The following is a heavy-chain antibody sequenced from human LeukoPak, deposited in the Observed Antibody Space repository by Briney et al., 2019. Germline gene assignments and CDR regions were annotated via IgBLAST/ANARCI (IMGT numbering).Heavy chain of an antibody. V-gene: IGHV4-38-2*01. CDR1: GYSISSGFY. CDR2: IFYSGST. J-gene: IGHJ4*02. Sequence: SETLSLTCAVSGYSISSGFYWGWIRQPPGKGLEWIGSIFYSGSTYYNPSLKSRVTMSVDTSKNQFSLTLSSVTAADTAVYYCARRDDFNAYWGQGTLVTVSS. D-gene: IGHD2-21*02. CDR3: ARRDDFNAY.